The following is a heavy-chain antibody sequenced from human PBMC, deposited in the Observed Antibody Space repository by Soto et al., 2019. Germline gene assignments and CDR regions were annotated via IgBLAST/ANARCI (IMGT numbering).Heavy chain of an antibody. CDR2: INTYNGNT. V-gene: IGHV1-18*01. J-gene: IGHJ6*02. CDR1: GYTFTRYG. D-gene: IGHD2-15*01. CDR3: AMVGVYVTPSPQDG. Sequence: QVQLVQSGAEVKNPGASVKVSCKASGYTFTRYGIGWARQAPGQGLEWMGWINTYNGNTNYAQNVQGRVTLTTDTSTSTAYMELRGLRSRDTAIYYCAMVGVYVTPSPQDGWGQGTTFIVSS.